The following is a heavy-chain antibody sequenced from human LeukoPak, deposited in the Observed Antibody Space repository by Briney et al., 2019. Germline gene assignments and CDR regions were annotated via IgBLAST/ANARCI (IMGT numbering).Heavy chain of an antibody. CDR3: ARDPSSIVATPFDY. V-gene: IGHV4-38-2*02. J-gene: IGHJ4*02. CDR2: IYHSGST. D-gene: IGHD5-12*01. CDR1: GYSISSGYY. Sequence: PSETLSLTCTVSGYSISSGYYWGWIRQPPGKGLEWIGSIYHSGSTYYNPSLKSRVTISVDTSKNQFSLKLSSVTAADTAVYYCARDPSSIVATPFDYWGQGTLVTVSS.